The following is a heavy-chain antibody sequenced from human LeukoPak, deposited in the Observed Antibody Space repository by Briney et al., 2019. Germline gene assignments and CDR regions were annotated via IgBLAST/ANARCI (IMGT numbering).Heavy chain of an antibody. CDR1: GGSFSGYY. CDR2: INHSGST. V-gene: IGHV4-34*01. CDR3: ARSTRGYDQPFDY. D-gene: IGHD5-12*01. Sequence: SETLSLTCAVYGGSFSGYYWSWIRQPPGKGLEWIGEINHSGSTNYNPSVKSRVTISVDTSKNPFSLKLSSVTAADTAVYYCARSTRGYDQPFDYWGQGTRVTVSS. J-gene: IGHJ4*02.